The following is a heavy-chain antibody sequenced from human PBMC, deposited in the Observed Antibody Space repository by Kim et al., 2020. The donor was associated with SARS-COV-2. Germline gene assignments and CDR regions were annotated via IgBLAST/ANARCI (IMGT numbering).Heavy chain of an antibody. CDR2: KYYRSKWYN. V-gene: IGHV6-1*01. J-gene: IGHJ6*02. CDR3: ARGYSGEPLGDYYHGMDV. CDR1: GDSVSSNSAA. Sequence: SQTLSLTCGISGDSVSSNSAAWNWIRQSPSRGLERLGRKYYRSKWYNDYAVSVKSRITINPDTSKNQFSLQLNSVTPEDTAVYYCARGYSGEPLGDYYHGMDVWGQGTTVTVSS. D-gene: IGHD5-12*01.